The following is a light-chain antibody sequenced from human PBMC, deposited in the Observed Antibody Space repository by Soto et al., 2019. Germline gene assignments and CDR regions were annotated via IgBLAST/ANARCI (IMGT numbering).Light chain of an antibody. CDR1: QSVSSSY. J-gene: IGKJ1*01. Sequence: EIVLTPSPGTLSLSPWERAALSGRASQSVSSSYLAWYQQKPGQAPRLLIYGASSRATGIPDRFSGSGSGTDFTLTISRLEPEDFAVYYCQQYGSSLTWTFGQGTKVDIK. V-gene: IGKV3-20*01. CDR3: QQYGSSLTWT. CDR2: GAS.